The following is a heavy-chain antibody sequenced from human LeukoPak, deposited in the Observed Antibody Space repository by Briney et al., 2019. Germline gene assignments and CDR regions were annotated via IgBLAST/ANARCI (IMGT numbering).Heavy chain of an antibody. CDR2: MNPNSGNT. D-gene: IGHD6-13*01. V-gene: IGHV1-8*01. J-gene: IGHJ6*02. Sequence: ASVKVSCKASGYTFTSYDINWVRQATGQGLEWMGWMNPNSGNTGYAQKFQGRVTMTRNTSISTAYMELSSLRSEDTAVYYCARASGSWYPYYYYGMDVWGQGTTVTVSS. CDR1: GYTFTSYD. CDR3: ARASGSWYPYYYYGMDV.